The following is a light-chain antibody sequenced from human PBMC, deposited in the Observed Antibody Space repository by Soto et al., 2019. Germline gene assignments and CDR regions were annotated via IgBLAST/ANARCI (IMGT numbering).Light chain of an antibody. Sequence: QPVLTQSSSASASLGSSVKLTCTLSSGHSSYTIAWHQQQPGKAPRYLMKLEGSGSYNKGSGVPDRFSGSSSGADRYLTISNLQFEDEADSYCETWDSNTRVFGGGTKLTVL. CDR1: SGHSSYT. CDR2: LEGSGSY. J-gene: IGLJ2*01. CDR3: ETWDSNTRV. V-gene: IGLV4-60*02.